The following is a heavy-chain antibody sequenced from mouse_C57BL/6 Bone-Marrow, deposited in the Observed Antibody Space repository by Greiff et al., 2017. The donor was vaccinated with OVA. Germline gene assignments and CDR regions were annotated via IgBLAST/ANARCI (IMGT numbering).Heavy chain of an antibody. D-gene: IGHD2-3*01. V-gene: IGHV2-9*01. Sequence: VMLVESGPGLVAPSQSLSITCTVSGFSLTSYGVDWVRQPPGKGLEWLGVIWGGGSTKYNSALMSRLSISKDNYKSQVFLKMNSLQTDDTAMYYCAKYADGYYPYWYFDVWGTGTTVTVSS. CDR1: GFSLTSYG. J-gene: IGHJ1*03. CDR3: AKYADGYYPYWYFDV. CDR2: IWGGGST.